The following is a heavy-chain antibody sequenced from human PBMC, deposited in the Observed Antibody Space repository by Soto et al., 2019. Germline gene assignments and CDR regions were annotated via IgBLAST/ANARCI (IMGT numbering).Heavy chain of an antibody. CDR3: ARGEVARIEFMHV. CDR1: GYTFVDHY. D-gene: IGHD6-19*01. Sequence: ASVKVSCKTSGYTFVDHYLYWVRQAPGQGLEWMGWINPRNGDKTYAQKFQGRVTMIRDTIITTTYMDLSALTYDVMAGYYCARGEVARIEFMHVGCPGTTVIVS. J-gene: IGHJ6*02. V-gene: IGHV1-2*02. CDR2: INPRNGDK.